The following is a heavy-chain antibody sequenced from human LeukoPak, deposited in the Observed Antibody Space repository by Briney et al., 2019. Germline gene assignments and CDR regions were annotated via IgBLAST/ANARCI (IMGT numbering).Heavy chain of an antibody. J-gene: IGHJ2*01. V-gene: IGHV3-11*01. CDR1: GFNFSDYY. CDR2: ISSSGGTI. Sequence: GGPLRLSCAASGFNFSDYYMNWLRQAPGKGLEWVSYISSSGGTIYYADSVKGRFNISSENAKNSLYLQMNSLRAQDTALYYCARDPFKYSSGWNTFDLWGRGTLVTVSS. D-gene: IGHD6-19*01. CDR3: ARDPFKYSSGWNTFDL.